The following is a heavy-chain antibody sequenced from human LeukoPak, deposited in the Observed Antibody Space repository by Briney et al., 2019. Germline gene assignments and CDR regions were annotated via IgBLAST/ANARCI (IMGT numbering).Heavy chain of an antibody. CDR3: ARAYSERYGLGYYYMDV. CDR2: IRYDGSNK. V-gene: IGHV3-30*02. Sequence: GGSLRLSCAASGFTFSSYGMHWVRQAPGKGLEWVAFIRYDGSNKYYADSVKGRFTISRDNAKKSVYLQMNSLRAEDTAVYYCARAYSERYGLGYYYMDVWGKGTTVTISS. D-gene: IGHD1-26*01. CDR1: GFTFSSYG. J-gene: IGHJ6*03.